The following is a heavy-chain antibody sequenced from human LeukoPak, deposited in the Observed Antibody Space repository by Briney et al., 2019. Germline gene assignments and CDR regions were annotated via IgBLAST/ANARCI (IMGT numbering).Heavy chain of an antibody. D-gene: IGHD6-19*01. V-gene: IGHV3-9*01. J-gene: IGHJ3*02. CDR2: ISWDSGSI. CDR1: GFTFDDYA. Sequence: GGSLRLSCAASGFTFDDYAMHWVRQAPGKGLEWVSGISWDSGSIGYADSVKGRFTISRDNAKNSLYLQMNSLRAEDTALYYCAKGTKGWQNDAFDIWGQGTMVTVSS. CDR3: AKGTKGWQNDAFDI.